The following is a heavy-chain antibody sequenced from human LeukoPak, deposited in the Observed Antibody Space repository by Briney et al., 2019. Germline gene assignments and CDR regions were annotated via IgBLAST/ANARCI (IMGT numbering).Heavy chain of an antibody. Sequence: PSETLSLTCTVSGGSITSYYWTYIRQPAGKGLEWIGRIHSSGGTNYSPSLKSRVTMSLDTSKNQFSLNMSSVTAADPAIYYFAREFSGISIAARVFDSWGQGTMVSVSS. CDR3: AREFSGISIAARVFDS. J-gene: IGHJ4*02. D-gene: IGHD6-6*01. V-gene: IGHV4-4*07. CDR2: IHSSGGT. CDR1: GGSITSYY.